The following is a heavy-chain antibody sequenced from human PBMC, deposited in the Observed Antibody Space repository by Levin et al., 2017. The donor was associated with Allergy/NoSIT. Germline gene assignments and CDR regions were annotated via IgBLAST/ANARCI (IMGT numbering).Heavy chain of an antibody. V-gene: IGHV5-51*01. Sequence: AGGSLRLSCKGSGYSFPSYWIGWVRQRPGKGLEWMGIIFPADSDTRYSPSFQGQVTISADKSINTAYLQWSSLKASDTAMYYCARSGNARSGFDYWGQGTLVTVSS. CDR1: GYSFPSYW. CDR3: ARSGNARSGFDY. D-gene: IGHD6-25*01. J-gene: IGHJ4*02. CDR2: IFPADSDT.